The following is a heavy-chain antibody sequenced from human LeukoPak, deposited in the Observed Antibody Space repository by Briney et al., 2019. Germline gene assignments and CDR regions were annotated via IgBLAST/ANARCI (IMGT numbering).Heavy chain of an antibody. Sequence: PGGSLRLSCAGSGFTFSSHSMNWVRQAPGKGLEWVSSISTSSSYIYYADSVKGRFTISGDNAKNSLYLQMNSLRAEDTAVYYCARPRGNIEMARIPFDYWGQGTLVTVSS. CDR3: ARPRGNIEMARIPFDY. CDR1: GFTFSSHS. V-gene: IGHV3-21*01. D-gene: IGHD5-24*01. CDR2: ISTSSSYI. J-gene: IGHJ4*02.